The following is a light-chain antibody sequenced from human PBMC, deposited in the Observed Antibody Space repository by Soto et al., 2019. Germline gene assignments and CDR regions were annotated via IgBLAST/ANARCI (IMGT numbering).Light chain of an antibody. J-gene: IGLJ1*01. CDR2: GNT. CDR3: QSYDSTLSARYV. CDR1: SSNIGNNYV. Sequence: QSVLTQSPSVSAAPGQKVTISCSGSSSNIGNNYVSWYQQRPGTAPKLLIVGNTIRPSGVPDRFSASTSGTSASLAITGLQAEDEGDYYCQSYDSTLSARYVFGTGTKVTVL. V-gene: IGLV1-40*01.